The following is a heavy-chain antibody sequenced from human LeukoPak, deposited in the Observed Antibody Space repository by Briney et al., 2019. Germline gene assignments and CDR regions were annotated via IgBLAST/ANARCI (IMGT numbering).Heavy chain of an antibody. Sequence: SETLSLTCTDSGGSISSGDYYWSWIRQPPGKGLEWIGYIYYSGSTYYNPSLKSRVTISVDTSKNQFSLKLSSVTAADTAVYYCAREPRYDSVTDYWGQGTLVTVSS. D-gene: IGHD3-22*01. V-gene: IGHV4-30-4*01. CDR1: GGSISSGDYY. J-gene: IGHJ4*02. CDR2: IYYSGST. CDR3: AREPRYDSVTDY.